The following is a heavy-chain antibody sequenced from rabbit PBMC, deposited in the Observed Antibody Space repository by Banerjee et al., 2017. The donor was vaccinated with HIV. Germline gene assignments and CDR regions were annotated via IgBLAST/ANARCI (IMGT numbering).Heavy chain of an antibody. J-gene: IGHJ4*01. V-gene: IGHV1S45*01. D-gene: IGHD4-1*01. CDR2: IVVAKGNT. CDR1: GFSFNNNYV. Sequence: QEQLEESGGDLVKPEGSLTLTCTASGFSFNNNYVMCWVRQAPGKGLERIGVIVVAKGNTYYASWVNGRFTISSDNAQNTVFLQLHSLTAADTATYFCARDLAGVIGWNFDLWGQGTLVTVS. CDR3: ARDLAGVIGWNFDL.